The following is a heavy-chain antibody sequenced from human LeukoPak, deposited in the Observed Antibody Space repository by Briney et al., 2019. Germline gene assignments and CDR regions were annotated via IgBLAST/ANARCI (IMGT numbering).Heavy chain of an antibody. V-gene: IGHV4-59*12. D-gene: IGHD6-13*01. J-gene: IGHJ4*02. CDR2: IYYSGSI. CDR3: ARGRGRIAAAGRGRPHFDY. CDR1: GASISSYY. Sequence: PSETLSLTCTVSGASISSYYWSWIRQPPGKGLEWIGDIYYSGSIKYNPSLKSRVTMSVDTSKNQFSLKLSSVTAADTAVYYCARGRGRIAAAGRGRPHFDYWGQGTLVTVSS.